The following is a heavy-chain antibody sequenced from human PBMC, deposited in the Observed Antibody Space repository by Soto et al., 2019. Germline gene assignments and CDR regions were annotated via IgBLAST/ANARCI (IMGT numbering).Heavy chain of an antibody. V-gene: IGHV3-30*18. CDR3: AKVGPNGSITIFGVAPDAFDI. CDR1: GFTFSSYG. J-gene: IGHJ3*02. Sequence: QVQLVESGGGVVQPGRSLRLSCAASGFTFSSYGMHWVRQAPGKGLEWVAVISYDGSNKYYADSVKGRFTISRDNSKNTLYLQMNSLRAEDTAVYYCAKVGPNGSITIFGVAPDAFDIWGQGTMVTVSS. D-gene: IGHD3-3*01. CDR2: ISYDGSNK.